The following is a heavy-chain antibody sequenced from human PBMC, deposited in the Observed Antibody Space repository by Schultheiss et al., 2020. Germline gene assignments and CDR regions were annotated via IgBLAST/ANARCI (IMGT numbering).Heavy chain of an antibody. CDR1: GYTFTGYY. D-gene: IGHD2-15*01. V-gene: IGHV1-2*02. CDR3: ARGANRNRYCSGGSCNSSDY. CDR2: INPNSGGT. J-gene: IGHJ4*02. Sequence: GGSLRLSCKASGYTFTGYYMHWVRQAPGQGLEWMGWINPNSGGTNYAQKFQGRVTMTRDTSISTAYMELSRLRSDDTAVYYCARGANRNRYCSGGSCNSSDYWGQGTLVTVSS.